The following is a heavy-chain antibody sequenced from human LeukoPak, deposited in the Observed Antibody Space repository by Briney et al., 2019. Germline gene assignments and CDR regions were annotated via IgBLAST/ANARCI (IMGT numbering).Heavy chain of an antibody. CDR2: IYTGGTT. CDR3: ARHSNPNRFDI. J-gene: IGHJ3*02. V-gene: IGHV4-61*02. CDR1: GGSITSGSYY. Sequence: SSETLSLTCSVSGGSITSGSYYWSWIRQPAGKGLGWIGRIYTGGTTNYNPSLQSRVTISVDTSKNQFSLKLSSVTAADTAVYYCARHSNPNRFDIWGKGTMVTVSS. D-gene: IGHD4-11*01.